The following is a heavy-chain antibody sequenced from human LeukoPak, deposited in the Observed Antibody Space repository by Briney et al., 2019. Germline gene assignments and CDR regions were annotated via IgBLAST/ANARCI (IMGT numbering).Heavy chain of an antibody. J-gene: IGHJ4*02. CDR1: GFTFSSYS. CDR3: ARVGLTTNYFDY. V-gene: IGHV3-21*01. D-gene: IGHD1-1*01. CDR2: ISSNSSYI. Sequence: GGSLRLSCAASGFTFSSYSMNWVRQAPGKGLEWVSSISSNSSYIYYADSVKGRFTISRDNAKNSLYLQLNSLRAEDTAVYYCARVGLTTNYFDYWGQGTLVTVSS.